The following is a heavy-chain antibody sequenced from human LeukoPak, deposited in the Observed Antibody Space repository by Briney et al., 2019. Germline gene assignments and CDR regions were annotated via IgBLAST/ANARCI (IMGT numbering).Heavy chain of an antibody. Sequence: ASVKVSCKASGYTFTSYAMHWVRQAPGQRLEWMGWINAGNGNTKYSQKFQGRVTITRDTSASTAYMELSSLRSEDTAVYYCATLRLGELSPFDYWGQGTLVTVSS. CDR1: GYTFTSYA. CDR2: INAGNGNT. J-gene: IGHJ4*02. D-gene: IGHD3-16*02. CDR3: ATLRLGELSPFDY. V-gene: IGHV1-3*01.